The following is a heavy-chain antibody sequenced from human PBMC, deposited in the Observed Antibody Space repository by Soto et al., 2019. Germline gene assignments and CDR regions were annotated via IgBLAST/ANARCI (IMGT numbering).Heavy chain of an antibody. CDR2: ISSSSSYT. Sequence: LSLTCRLSGGSFSPDYWGWIRQAPGKGLEWVSYISSSSSYTNYADSVKGRFTISRDNAKNSLYLQMNSLRAEDPAGYYCAREQNYYDSRGYSDWGQGPLVTVSS. J-gene: IGHJ4*02. CDR3: AREQNYYDSRGYSD. V-gene: IGHV3-11*05. CDR1: GGSFSPDY. D-gene: IGHD3-22*01.